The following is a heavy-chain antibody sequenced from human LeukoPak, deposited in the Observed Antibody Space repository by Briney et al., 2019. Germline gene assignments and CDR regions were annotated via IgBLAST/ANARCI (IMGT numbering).Heavy chain of an antibody. CDR3: ATPNDAFNI. V-gene: IGHV4-4*02. CDR2: IHYRGGT. J-gene: IGHJ3*02. CDR1: GGSISNENW. Sequence: SGTLSLTCAVSGGSISNENWWSWVRQPPGKGLEWIGEIHYRGGTNYNPSLRSRVTISVHTSKNQFSLKMTSVTAADTAVYYCATPNDAFNIWGQGTMVTVSS.